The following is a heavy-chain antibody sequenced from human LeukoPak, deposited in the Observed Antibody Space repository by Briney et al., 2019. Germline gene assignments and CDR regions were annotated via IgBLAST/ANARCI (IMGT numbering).Heavy chain of an antibody. D-gene: IGHD2-2*02. CDR2: INHSGRT. CDR3: AIRYCSSASCYMYY. V-gene: IGHV4-34*01. CDR1: GGSFSDYH. Sequence: SETLSLTCAVYGGSFSDYHWSWIRQPPGKGLEWIGEINHSGRTNYNPSLKSRVTISVDTSKKQFSLKLSSVTAADTAVHYCAIRYCSSASCYMYYWGQGTLVTVSS. J-gene: IGHJ4*02.